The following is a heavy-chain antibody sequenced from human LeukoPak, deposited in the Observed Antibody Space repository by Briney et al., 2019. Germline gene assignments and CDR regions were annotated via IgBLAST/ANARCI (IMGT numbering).Heavy chain of an antibody. J-gene: IGHJ6*02. CDR3: ARRSFWSGYSNYYYYGMDV. Sequence: SETLSLTCAVYGGSFSGYYWSWIRQPPGKGLEWIGEINHSGSTNYNPSPKSRVTISVDTSKNQFSLKLSSVTAADTAVYYCARRSFWSGYSNYYYYGMDVWGQGTTVTVSS. CDR1: GGSFSGYY. D-gene: IGHD3-3*01. V-gene: IGHV4-34*01. CDR2: INHSGST.